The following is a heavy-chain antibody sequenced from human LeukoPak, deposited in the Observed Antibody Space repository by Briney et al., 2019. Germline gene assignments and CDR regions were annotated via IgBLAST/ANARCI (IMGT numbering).Heavy chain of an antibody. CDR3: AKASGYSYGYWYYGMDV. D-gene: IGHD5-18*01. CDR1: GFTFDDYA. CDR2: VSGSGGST. Sequence: PGGSLRLSCAASGFTFDDYAMHWVRQAPGKGLEWVSAVSGSGGSTYYADSVKGRFTISRDISKNTLYLQMNSLRAEDTAAYYCAKASGYSYGYWYYGMDVWGQGTTVTVSS. V-gene: IGHV3-23*01. J-gene: IGHJ6*02.